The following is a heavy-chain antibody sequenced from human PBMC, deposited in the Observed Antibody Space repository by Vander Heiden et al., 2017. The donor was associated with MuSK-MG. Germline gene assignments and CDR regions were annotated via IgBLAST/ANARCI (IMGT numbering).Heavy chain of an antibody. Sequence: QVPLVESGGGVVQPGRSLRLSCAASGFTLSDYAMYWVRQAPAKGLEWVAIISYDGSEKNYADAVKGRFTISRDNSRNTLYLQMNSLRSEDTAVYYCLVAGRDKNYQNGMDVWGQGTTVTVS. D-gene: IGHD6-19*01. V-gene: IGHV3-30*01. CDR2: ISYDGSEK. J-gene: IGHJ6*02. CDR3: LVAGRDKNYQNGMDV. CDR1: GFTLSDYA.